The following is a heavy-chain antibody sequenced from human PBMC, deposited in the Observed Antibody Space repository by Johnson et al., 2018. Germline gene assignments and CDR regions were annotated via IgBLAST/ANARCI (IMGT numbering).Heavy chain of an antibody. CDR1: GGSIDRYY. CDR3: ARSAVPGYYFYGLDV. J-gene: IGHJ6*02. D-gene: IGHD4-17*01. CDR2: VFHSGTP. V-gene: IGHV4-59*01. Sequence: QVQLQESGPGLVKASETLSLTCSVSGGSIDRYYWNWIRQSPRRGLEWLGSVFHSGTPRFNPSLSGRFTMSVDTSKNEFSPKLPSVTVSDTAIYIWARSAVPGYYFYGLDVWGQGTTVAVSS.